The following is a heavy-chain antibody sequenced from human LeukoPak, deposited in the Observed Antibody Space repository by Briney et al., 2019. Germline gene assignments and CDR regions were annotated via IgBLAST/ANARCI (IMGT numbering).Heavy chain of an antibody. D-gene: IGHD1-1*01. CDR2: IHSNGDTA. J-gene: IGHJ4*02. CDR1: GFTFSRIA. Sequence: GGSLRLSCAASGFTFSRIAMTWVRQAPGKGLEWVSTIHSNGDTAYNADSVRGRFAISRDNSKNALFLQMNSLRVEDTAIYYCAKGQELDDGVFDSWGQGTLVTVSS. V-gene: IGHV3-23*01. CDR3: AKGQELDDGVFDS.